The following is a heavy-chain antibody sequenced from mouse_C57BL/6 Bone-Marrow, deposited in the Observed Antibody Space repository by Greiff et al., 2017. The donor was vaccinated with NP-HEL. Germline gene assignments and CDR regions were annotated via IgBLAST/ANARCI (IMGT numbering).Heavy chain of an antibody. D-gene: IGHD2-4*01. CDR3: ATYYDCDTSYFDY. CDR2: IWGVGST. CDR1: GFSLTSYG. Sequence: VQLQQSGPGLVAPSQSLSITCTVSGFSLTSYGVDWVRQSPGKGLEWLGVIWGVGSTNYNSALYSRLSISKDNSKSEVILTMTSLQPDDTAMYYCATYYDCDTSYFDYWGQGTTLTVSS. V-gene: IGHV2-6*01. J-gene: IGHJ2*01.